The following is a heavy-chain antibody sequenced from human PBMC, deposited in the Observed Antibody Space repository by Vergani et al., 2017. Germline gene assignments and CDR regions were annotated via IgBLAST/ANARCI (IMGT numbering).Heavy chain of an antibody. J-gene: IGHJ5*02. CDR3: ARGDSSSWYVWFDP. V-gene: IGHV4-59*11. CDR1: GGSISSHY. CDR2: IYYSGST. D-gene: IGHD6-13*01. Sequence: QVQLQESGPGLVKPSETLSLTCTVSGGSISSHYWSWIRQPPGKGLEWIGYIYYSGSTNYNPSLKCRVTISVDTSKNHFSLKLSSVTAADTAVYYCARGDSSSWYVWFDPWGQGTLVTVSS.